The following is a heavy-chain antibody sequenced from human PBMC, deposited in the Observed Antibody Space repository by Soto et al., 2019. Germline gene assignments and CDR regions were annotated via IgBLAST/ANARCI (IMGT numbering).Heavy chain of an antibody. CDR2: ISGSGGST. D-gene: IGHD5-18*01. CDR3: ATYRIQLWRTDYYYGMDV. J-gene: IGHJ6*02. CDR1: GFTFSSYA. Sequence: PVGSLRLSCAASGFTFSSYAMSWVRQAPGKGLEWVSAISGSGGSTYYADSVKGRFTISRDNSKNTLYLQMNSLRAEDTAVYYCATYRIQLWRTDYYYGMDVWGQGTTVTV. V-gene: IGHV3-23*01.